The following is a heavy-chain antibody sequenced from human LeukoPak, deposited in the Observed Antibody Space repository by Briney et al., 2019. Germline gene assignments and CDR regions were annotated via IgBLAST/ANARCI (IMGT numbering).Heavy chain of an antibody. J-gene: IGHJ4*02. CDR2: IRYDGSNK. CDR1: GFTFSSYG. Sequence: GGSLRLSCAASGFTFSSYGMHWVRQAPGKGLEWVAFIRYDGSNKYYADSVKGRFTISRDSTKNTLYLQMNSLRAEDTAVYYCATVVGASPDYFDYWGQGTLVTVSP. CDR3: ATVVGASPDYFDY. D-gene: IGHD3-10*01. V-gene: IGHV3-30*02.